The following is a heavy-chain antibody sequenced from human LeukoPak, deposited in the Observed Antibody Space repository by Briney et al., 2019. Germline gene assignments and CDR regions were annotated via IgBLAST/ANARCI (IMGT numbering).Heavy chain of an antibody. D-gene: IGHD4-17*01. CDR3: ARGYDYGDFYFDY. Sequence: PSETRSLTCAVSGGSISSGGYSWSWIRQPPGKGLEWIGYIYHSGSTYYNPSLKSRVTISVDRSKNQFSLKLSSVTAADTAVYYCARGYDYGDFYFDYWGQGTLVTVSS. CDR1: GGSISSGGYS. CDR2: IYHSGST. V-gene: IGHV4-30-2*01. J-gene: IGHJ4*02.